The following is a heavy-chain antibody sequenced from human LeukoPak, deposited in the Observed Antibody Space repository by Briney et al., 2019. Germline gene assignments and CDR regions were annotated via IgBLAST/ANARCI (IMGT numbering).Heavy chain of an antibody. J-gene: IGHJ2*01. D-gene: IGHD3-10*01. Sequence: PGGSLRLSCSASGFTFRNFAISWVRRAPGKGLEWFSTVSDKGDATAHADSVKGRFTISRDNAKNTLSLLMNILRAEDTAVYYCARVGPLATRSAGHYYFDLWGRGTLVTVSS. CDR2: VSDKGDAT. CDR1: GFTFRNFA. V-gene: IGHV3-23*01. CDR3: ARVGPLATRSAGHYYFDL.